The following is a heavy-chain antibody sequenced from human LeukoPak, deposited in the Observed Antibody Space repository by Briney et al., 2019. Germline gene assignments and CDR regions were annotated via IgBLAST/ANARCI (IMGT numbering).Heavy chain of an antibody. CDR3: ARDRSIAAAGNAVDY. V-gene: IGHV3-48*04. J-gene: IGHJ4*02. CDR1: GFTFSSYS. D-gene: IGHD6-13*01. Sequence: GGSLRLSCAASGFTFSSYSMNWVRQAPGKGLEWVSYISSSSSTIYYADSVKGRFTISRDNAKNSLYLQMNSLRAEDTAVYYCARDRSIAAAGNAVDYWGQGTLVTVSS. CDR2: ISSSSSTI.